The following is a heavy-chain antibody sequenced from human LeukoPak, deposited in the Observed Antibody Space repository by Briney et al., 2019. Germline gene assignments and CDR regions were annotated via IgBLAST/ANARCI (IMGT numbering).Heavy chain of an antibody. D-gene: IGHD2-8*01. V-gene: IGHV4-59*01. CDR1: GGSISTYY. J-gene: IGHJ5*02. CDR3: ARVYCPNGVCYNSRGWFDP. Sequence: SETLSLTCTVSGGSISTYYWSWIRQPPGKGLEWIGYIFYSGSTNYNPSLKSRVTISVDTSKNQFSLKLSSVTAADTAVYYCARVYCPNGVCYNSRGWFDPWGQGTLVTVSS. CDR2: IFYSGST.